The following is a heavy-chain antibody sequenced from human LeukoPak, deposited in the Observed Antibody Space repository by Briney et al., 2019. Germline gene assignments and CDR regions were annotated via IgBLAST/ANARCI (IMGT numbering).Heavy chain of an antibody. CDR3: ARGVGAVGDY. V-gene: IGHV1-8*01. Sequence: ASVKVSCKASGSTLTEINTNWGGKVGGKGLGWMGWMNPGSGNSASAQRFQGRVTMTRDTSMNTAYMELSSLRSEDTAIYYCARGVGAVGDYWGQGAPVTVSS. D-gene: IGHD1-26*01. J-gene: IGHJ4*02. CDR2: MNPGSGNS. CDR1: GSTLTEIN.